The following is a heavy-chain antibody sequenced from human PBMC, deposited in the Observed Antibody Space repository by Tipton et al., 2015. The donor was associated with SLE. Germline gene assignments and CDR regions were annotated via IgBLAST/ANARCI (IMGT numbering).Heavy chain of an antibody. Sequence: TLSLTCTVSGGSISSGGYYWSWIRQSPGKGLEWIGYISYSGSTNYNSSLKSRLTISVDTSKNQFSLKLSSVTAADTAVYYCARGPLYCSSTSCYTRRAFDIWGQGTMVTVSS. CDR1: GGSISSGGYY. D-gene: IGHD2-2*02. V-gene: IGHV4-31*03. CDR2: ISYSGST. J-gene: IGHJ3*02. CDR3: ARGPLYCSSTSCYTRRAFDI.